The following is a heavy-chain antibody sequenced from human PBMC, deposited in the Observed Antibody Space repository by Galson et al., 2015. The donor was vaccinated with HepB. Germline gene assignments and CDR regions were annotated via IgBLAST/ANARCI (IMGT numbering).Heavy chain of an antibody. CDR2: ISPYNGDT. D-gene: IGHD2-15*01. V-gene: IGHV1-18*01. CDR1: GYTFSTYS. Sequence: SVKVSCKASGYTFSTYSITWVRQAPGQGLEWVGWISPYNGDTDYARKFQGRVTMTTDISKNTAYMDLRSLRSDDTAVYYCARGAVVEVVGGSQHNLFDPWGQGTLVSVSS. J-gene: IGHJ5*02. CDR3: ARGAVVEVVGGSQHNLFDP.